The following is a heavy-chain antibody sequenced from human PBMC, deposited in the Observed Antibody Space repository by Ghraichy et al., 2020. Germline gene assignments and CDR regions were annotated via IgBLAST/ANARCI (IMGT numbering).Heavy chain of an antibody. CDR2: IDSSSSYI. D-gene: IGHD2-15*01. CDR3: ARDPGYCSGGRCFPDAFDI. J-gene: IGHJ3*02. Sequence: GGSLRLSCAASGFTFSSYRMNWVRQALGKGLEWVSFIDSSSSYIYYADSVKGRFTISRDNAKNSLSLQMNSLRADDTAVYYCARDPGYCSGGRCFPDAFDIWCQGTMVTVSS. CDR1: GFTFSSYR. V-gene: IGHV3-21*01.